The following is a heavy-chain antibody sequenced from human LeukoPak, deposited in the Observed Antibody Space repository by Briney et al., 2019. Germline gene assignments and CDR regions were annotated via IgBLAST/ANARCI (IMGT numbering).Heavy chain of an antibody. J-gene: IGHJ5*02. D-gene: IGHD3-3*01. CDR2: IKHGGST. V-gene: IGHV4-34*01. CDR3: AKAPYYDFWSGYRTKYNWFDA. Sequence: MPSETLSLTCAVYGGSFSGYYWSWIRQPPGKGLEWIGEIKHGGSTKYNTSLKSQVAYSVNTSMTMSSLNVSSATAAHTAVYYCAKAPYYDFWSGYRTKYNWFDAWGQGTMVTASS. CDR1: GGSFSGYY.